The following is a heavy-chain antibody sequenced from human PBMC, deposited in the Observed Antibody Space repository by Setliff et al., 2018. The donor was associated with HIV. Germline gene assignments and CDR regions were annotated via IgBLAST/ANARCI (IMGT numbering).Heavy chain of an antibody. Sequence: SETLSLTCTVFGDSISSYYWSWIRQPPGKGLECIGHIYSSGSTNYNPSLKSRVTISVDTSKNQLSLKLRSVTAADTAVYYCARHLRPRGVAVSDAFDIWGQGTMVTVSS. D-gene: IGHD2-15*01. CDR3: ARHLRPRGVAVSDAFDI. CDR1: GDSISSYY. CDR2: IYSSGST. V-gene: IGHV4-59*08. J-gene: IGHJ3*02.